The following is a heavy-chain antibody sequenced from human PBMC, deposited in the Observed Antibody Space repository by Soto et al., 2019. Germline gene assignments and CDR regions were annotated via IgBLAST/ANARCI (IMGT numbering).Heavy chain of an antibody. D-gene: IGHD5-18*01. CDR3: ARERARGYSYGATRYYFDY. Sequence: AASVKVSCKASGGTFSSYAISWVRQAPGQGLEWMGGIIPIFGTANYAQKFQGRVTITADKSTSTAYMELSSLRSEDTAVYYCARERARGYSYGATRYYFDYWGQGTLVTVSS. J-gene: IGHJ4*02. V-gene: IGHV1-69*06. CDR1: GGTFSSYA. CDR2: IIPIFGTA.